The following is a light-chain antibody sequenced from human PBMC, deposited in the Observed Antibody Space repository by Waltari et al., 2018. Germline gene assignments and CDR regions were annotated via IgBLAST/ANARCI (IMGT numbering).Light chain of an antibody. V-gene: IGKV3-20*01. CDR2: STS. J-gene: IGKJ1*01. CDR1: ESASGNY. CDR3: QQCSNSPWT. Sequence: EIVMSPTPGTLSLPLGERATLSFSARESASGNYLAWYQQKPGQAPRLLIYSTSNRATGISARFSGSGSGTDFTLTISRLEPEDVAVYYCQQCSNSPWTFGQGTKVAIK.